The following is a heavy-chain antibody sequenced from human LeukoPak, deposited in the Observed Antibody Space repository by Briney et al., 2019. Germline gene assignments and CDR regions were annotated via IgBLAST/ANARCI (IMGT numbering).Heavy chain of an antibody. CDR2: INPNSGGT. V-gene: IGHV1-2*02. CDR3: ARGPRGYSYGFLYYYYMDV. Sequence: ASVKVSCKASGYTFTGYYMHWVRQGPGQWLELMGRINPNSGGTNYAQKFQGRFTMTRDTSISTAYMELSRLRSDDTAVYYCARGPRGYSYGFLYYYYMDVWGKGTTVTVSS. CDR1: GYTFTGYY. J-gene: IGHJ6*03. D-gene: IGHD5-18*01.